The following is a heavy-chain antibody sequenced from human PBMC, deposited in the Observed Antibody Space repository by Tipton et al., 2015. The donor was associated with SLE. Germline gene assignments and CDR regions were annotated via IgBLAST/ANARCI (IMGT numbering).Heavy chain of an antibody. Sequence: TLSLTCAVSGASISGSSWWSWVRQPPGKGLEWIGEIYHSGSTTYTNYNPSLKRRVTISVDMSKNQFSLRLISVTAADTAVYYCARGCSSSTCEPFYFFGMDVWGQGTTVTVSS. CDR2: IYHSGSTTYT. CDR3: ARGCSSSTCEPFYFFGMDV. CDR1: GASISGSSW. J-gene: IGHJ6*02. V-gene: IGHV4-4*02. D-gene: IGHD2-2*01.